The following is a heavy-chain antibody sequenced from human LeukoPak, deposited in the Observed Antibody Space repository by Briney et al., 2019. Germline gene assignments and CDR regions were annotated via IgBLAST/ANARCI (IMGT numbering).Heavy chain of an antibody. Sequence: GGSLRLSCAASGFPFENKAMHWVRQAPGKGPEWGAGLRRNSDSTDYADSVKGRFTISRDNAKNSLYLQMNSLRAEDMALYYCAKDPHLYYYDSSGYYLDYWGQGTLVTVSS. J-gene: IGHJ4*02. CDR3: AKDPHLYYYDSSGYYLDY. CDR1: GFPFENKA. D-gene: IGHD3-22*01. V-gene: IGHV3-9*03. CDR2: LRRNSDST.